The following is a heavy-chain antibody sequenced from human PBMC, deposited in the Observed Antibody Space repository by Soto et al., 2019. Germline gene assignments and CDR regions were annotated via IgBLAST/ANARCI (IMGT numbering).Heavy chain of an antibody. CDR2: ISGSGRTI. CDR3: ARVTYCGGDCSHYYYYGMDV. Sequence: EVQLVESGGGLVQPGGSLRLSCAASGFTLSSYEMNWVRQAPGKGLEWVSYISGSGRTIYYADSVKGRFSISRDNAKNSLYLQMNSLRAEDTAVYYCARVTYCGGDCSHYYYYGMDVWGQGTTVTVSS. CDR1: GFTLSSYE. V-gene: IGHV3-48*03. D-gene: IGHD2-21*02. J-gene: IGHJ6*02.